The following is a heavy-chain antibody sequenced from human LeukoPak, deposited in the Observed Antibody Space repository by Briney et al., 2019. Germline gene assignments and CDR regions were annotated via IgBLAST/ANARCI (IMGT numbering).Heavy chain of an antibody. D-gene: IGHD2-2*01. J-gene: IGHJ5*02. CDR3: ATACSSTSCYRDWFDP. Sequence: ASVKVSCKASGYTFTGYYMHWVRQAPGQGLEWMGWINPNSGGTNYAQKFQGRVTMTRDTSISTAYMELSRLRSDDMAVYYCATACSSTSCYRDWFDPWGQGTLVTVSS. CDR2: INPNSGGT. V-gene: IGHV1-2*02. CDR1: GYTFTGYY.